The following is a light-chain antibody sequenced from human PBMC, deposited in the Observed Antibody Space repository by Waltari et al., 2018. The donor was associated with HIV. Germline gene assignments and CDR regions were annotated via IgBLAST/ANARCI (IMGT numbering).Light chain of an antibody. CDR2: AAS. CDR1: QDISRY. V-gene: IGKV1-9*01. CDR3: QQLNSYPS. Sequence: DIQLTQSPSFLSTSVGDTVTITCRASQDISRYLAWYQKKPGKAPNLLIYAASTFHSGVPSRFSGSGSGTEVTLTISSLQPEDFATYYCQQLNSYPSFGGGTKVE. J-gene: IGKJ4*01.